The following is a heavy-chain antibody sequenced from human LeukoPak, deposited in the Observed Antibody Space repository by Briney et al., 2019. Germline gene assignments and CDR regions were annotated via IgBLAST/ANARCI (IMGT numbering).Heavy chain of an antibody. CDR2: ISYDGSNK. Sequence: GGSLRLSCAASGFTFSSYGMHWVRQAPGKGLEWVAVISYDGSNKYYADSVKGRFTISRDNSKNTLYLQMNSLRAEDTAVYYCAKDPPLYSSSWYLAYWGQGTLVTVS. J-gene: IGHJ4*02. V-gene: IGHV3-30*18. CDR3: AKDPPLYSSSWYLAY. D-gene: IGHD6-13*01. CDR1: GFTFSSYG.